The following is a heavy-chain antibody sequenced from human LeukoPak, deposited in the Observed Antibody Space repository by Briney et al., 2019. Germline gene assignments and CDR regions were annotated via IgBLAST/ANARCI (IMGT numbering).Heavy chain of an antibody. J-gene: IGHJ6*02. Sequence: PGGSLRLSCAASGFAFSSYAMTWVRQAPGKGLEWVSAITGRGGNTYYPDSVKGRFTISRDNAKHSLYLQMNSLRVEDTAVYYCAREKNYNGMDVWGQGTTVTVSS. V-gene: IGHV3-23*01. CDR3: AREKNYNGMDV. CDR1: GFAFSSYA. CDR2: ITGRGGNT.